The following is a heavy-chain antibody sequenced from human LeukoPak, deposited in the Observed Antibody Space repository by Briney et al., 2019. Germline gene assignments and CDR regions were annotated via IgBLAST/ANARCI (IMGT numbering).Heavy chain of an antibody. V-gene: IGHV3-23*01. J-gene: IGHJ3*02. CDR1: GFSFSSHG. D-gene: IGHD2-15*01. CDR3: AKADRGGLRLGYCSGGSCYFSPDI. Sequence: PGGSLRLSCAGSGFSFSSHGMNWVRQAPGKGLEWVSAISGSGGSTYYADSVKGRFTISRDNSKNTLYLQMNSLRAEDTAVYYCAKADRGGLRLGYCSGGSCYFSPDIWGQGTMVTVSS. CDR2: ISGSGGST.